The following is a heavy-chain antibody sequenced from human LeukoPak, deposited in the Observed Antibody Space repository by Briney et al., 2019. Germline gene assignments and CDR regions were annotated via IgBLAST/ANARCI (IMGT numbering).Heavy chain of an antibody. CDR1: GYTFTSYD. Sequence: GASVKVSCKASGYTFTSYDINWVRQAAGQGPEWMGWMNPNSGNTGYAQKCQGRVSITRRTVITTAYMELSSRRSHDTVIYYCANGSDYYGSSAYIYWGQGTLVTVSS. CDR2: MNPNSGNT. CDR3: ANGSDYYGSSAYIY. J-gene: IGHJ4*02. V-gene: IGHV1-8*03. D-gene: IGHD3-22*01.